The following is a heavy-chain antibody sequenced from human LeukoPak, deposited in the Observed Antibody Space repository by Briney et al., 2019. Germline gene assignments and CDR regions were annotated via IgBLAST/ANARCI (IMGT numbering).Heavy chain of an antibody. CDR1: GGTFSSYA. CDR2: FIPIFGTA. Sequence: SVKVSCKASGGTFSSYAISWVRQAPGQGLEWMGGFIPIFGTANYAQKFQGRVTITTDESTSTAYMELSSLRSEDTAVYYCAVGYCSSTSCHTPTYYYYYYMDVWGKGTTVTVSS. D-gene: IGHD2-2*02. J-gene: IGHJ6*03. V-gene: IGHV1-69*05. CDR3: AVGYCSSTSCHTPTYYYYYYMDV.